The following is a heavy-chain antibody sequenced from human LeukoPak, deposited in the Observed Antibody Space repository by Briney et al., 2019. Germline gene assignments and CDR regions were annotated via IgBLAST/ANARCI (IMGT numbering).Heavy chain of an antibody. CDR3: AKDPGNNNWSYWYFDI. CDR1: GFTFSSYA. CDR2: ISGSGGST. V-gene: IGHV3-23*01. J-gene: IGHJ2*01. Sequence: PGGSLRLSCAASGFTFSSYAMTWVRQAPGKGLEWVSSISGSGGSTYYADSVKGRFTISRDNPKNTLYLQMNSLRAEDTAVYYCAKDPGNNNWSYWYFDIWGRGTLVSVSS. D-gene: IGHD1-1*01.